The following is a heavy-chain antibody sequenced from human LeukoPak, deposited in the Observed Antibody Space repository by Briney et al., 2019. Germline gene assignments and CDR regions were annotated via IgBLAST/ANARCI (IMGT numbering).Heavy chain of an antibody. CDR3: AKNKLTYYDFWSGYCFDY. V-gene: IGHV3-23*01. J-gene: IGHJ4*02. CDR1: GFTVSSNY. Sequence: GGSLRLSCAASGFTVSSNYMNWVRQTPGKGLEWVSAISGSGGSTYYADSVKGRFTISRDNSKNTLYLQMNSLRAEDTAVYYCAKNKLTYYDFWSGYCFDYWGQGTLVTVSS. CDR2: ISGSGGST. D-gene: IGHD3-3*01.